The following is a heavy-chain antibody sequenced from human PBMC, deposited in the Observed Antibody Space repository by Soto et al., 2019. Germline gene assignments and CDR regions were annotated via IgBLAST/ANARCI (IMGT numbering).Heavy chain of an antibody. CDR3: AKGGDYGDPRPSYYYYYMDV. D-gene: IGHD4-17*01. Sequence: PGGSLRLSCAASGFTFSSYAMSWVRQAPGKGLEWVSAISGSGASTYFADSVKGRFTISRDNSKNTLYLQMNSLRAEDTAVYYCAKGGDYGDPRPSYYYYYMDVWGKGTTVTVSS. CDR2: ISGSGAST. J-gene: IGHJ6*03. CDR1: GFTFSSYA. V-gene: IGHV3-23*01.